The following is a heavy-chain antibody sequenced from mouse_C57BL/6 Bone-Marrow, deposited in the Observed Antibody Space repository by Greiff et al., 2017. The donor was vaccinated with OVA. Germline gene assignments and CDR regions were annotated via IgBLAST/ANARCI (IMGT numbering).Heavy chain of an antibody. CDR1: GYTFTEYT. V-gene: IGHV1-62-2*01. D-gene: IGHD3-3*01. Sequence: QVQLQQSGAELVKPGASVKLSCKASGYTFTEYTIHWVKQRSGQGLEWIGWFYPGSGSIKYNEKFKDKATLTSDKSSSTVYMELRRWTSKDSAVDLRARHEWRALYAMDYWGQGTSGTVSS. CDR3: ARHEWRALYAMDY. J-gene: IGHJ4*01. CDR2: FYPGSGSI.